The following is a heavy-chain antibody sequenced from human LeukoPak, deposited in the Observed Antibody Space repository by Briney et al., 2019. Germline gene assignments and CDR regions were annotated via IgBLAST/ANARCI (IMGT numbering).Heavy chain of an antibody. J-gene: IGHJ4*02. CDR1: GFSISSGYY. V-gene: IGHV4-38-2*02. Sequence: SETLSLTCTVSGFSISSGYYWGWIRQPPGKGLEWIGSIYHSGSTYYNPSLKSRVTISVDTSKNQFSLKLSSVTAADTAVYYCARKPSSGFPFDYWGQGTLVTVSS. CDR2: IYHSGST. D-gene: IGHD6-19*01. CDR3: ARKPSSGFPFDY.